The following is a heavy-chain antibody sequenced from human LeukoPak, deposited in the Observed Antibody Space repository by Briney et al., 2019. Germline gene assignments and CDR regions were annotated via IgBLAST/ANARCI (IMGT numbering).Heavy chain of an antibody. D-gene: IGHD3-22*01. V-gene: IGHV3-7*01. CDR1: GFTFSSYW. CDR3: ARGGLVGYYYDSSGTQTPYYFDY. CDR2: INKDGSEK. J-gene: IGHJ4*02. Sequence: GGALRLSCAASGFTFSSYWMSWVGQAPGKGLERVANINKDGSEKYYVDSVKGRFTISRDNAKNSLYLQMNSLRAEDTAVYYCARGGLVGYYYDSSGTQTPYYFDYWGQGTLVTVSS.